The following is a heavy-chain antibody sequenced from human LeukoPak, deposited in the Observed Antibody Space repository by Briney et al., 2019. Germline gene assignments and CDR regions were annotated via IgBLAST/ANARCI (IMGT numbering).Heavy chain of an antibody. CDR3: ARVLIVGATGGFDY. CDR2: IYYSGST. D-gene: IGHD1-26*01. CDR1: GYAISSGYF. V-gene: IGHV4-38-2*02. Sequence: SETLSLTCSVSGYAISSGYFWGWIRQPPGKGLEWIGSIYYSGSTYYNPSLKSRVTISVDTSKNQFSLKLSSVTAAGTAVYYCARVLIVGATGGFDYWGQGTLVTVSS. J-gene: IGHJ4*02.